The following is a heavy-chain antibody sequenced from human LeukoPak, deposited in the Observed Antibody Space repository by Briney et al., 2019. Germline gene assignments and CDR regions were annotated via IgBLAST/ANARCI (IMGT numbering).Heavy chain of an antibody. CDR3: ARDCSTSCYWFDP. V-gene: IGHV1-18*01. Sequence: GASVKVSCKASGYTFTTHGISWVRQAPGQGLEGMGWISGYDGNTKYAQKLQGRVTMTTDTSTSTAYMELRSLRSDDTAVYYCARDCSTSCYWFDPWGQGTLVTVAS. CDR1: GYTFTTHG. D-gene: IGHD2-2*01. CDR2: ISGYDGNT. J-gene: IGHJ5*02.